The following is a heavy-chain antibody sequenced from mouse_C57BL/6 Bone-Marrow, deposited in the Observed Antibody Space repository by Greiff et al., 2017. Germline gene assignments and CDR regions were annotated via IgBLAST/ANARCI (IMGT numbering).Heavy chain of an antibody. CDR3: ARGYGNYWYCDV. D-gene: IGHD1-1*02. Sequence: EVHLVESGGGLVKPGGSLKISCEASGFTFSSYAMSWVRQTPEKRLEWVATISDGGGYTYYPDNVKGRFTLSIDNATNKPYLHMRHLPSEDAAMFYCARGYGNYWYCDVWGTGTTVTVAS. CDR2: ISDGGGYT. CDR1: GFTFSSYA. V-gene: IGHV5-4*01. J-gene: IGHJ1*03.